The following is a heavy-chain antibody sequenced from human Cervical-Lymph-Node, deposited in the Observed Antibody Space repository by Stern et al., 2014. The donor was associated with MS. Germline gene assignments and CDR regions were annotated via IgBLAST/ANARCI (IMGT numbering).Heavy chain of an antibody. CDR2: ISFDGIDK. CDR3: ANTPRLNWNFAYFYYGMDV. V-gene: IGHV3-30*04. D-gene: IGHD1-1*01. Sequence: QDQLVQSGGGVVQPGGSLRLSCAASGFSFSNYAMHWVRQAPGKGLEWVAVISFDGIDKYHAASVKGRFTISRDNSKNTLYLQMNSLRTDDTAVYYCANTPRLNWNFAYFYYGMDVWGQGTTVIVSS. J-gene: IGHJ6*02. CDR1: GFSFSNYA.